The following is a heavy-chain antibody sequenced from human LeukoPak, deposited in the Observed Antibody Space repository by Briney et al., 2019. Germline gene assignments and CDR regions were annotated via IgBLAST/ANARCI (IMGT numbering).Heavy chain of an antibody. CDR1: GFTFSSYW. D-gene: IGHD2-21*01. J-gene: IGHJ6*02. Sequence: PGGSLRLSCAASGFTFSSYWMHWVRQAPGKGLEWVAVIWYDGSNKYYADSVKGRFTISRDNSKNTLYLQMNSLRAEDTAVYYCARDRAPLCCGPNYYYYGMDVWGQGTTVTVSS. CDR2: IWYDGSNK. CDR3: ARDRAPLCCGPNYYYYGMDV. V-gene: IGHV3-33*08.